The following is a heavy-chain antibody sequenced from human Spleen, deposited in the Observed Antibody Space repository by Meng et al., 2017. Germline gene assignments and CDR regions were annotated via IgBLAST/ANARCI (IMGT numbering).Heavy chain of an antibody. CDR2: INHSGST. Sequence: QVQLQQWGAGLWKPSETLTLTCAVYGGSFSGYDWSWIRQPPGKGLEWIGEINHSGSTKKPSLKSRVTMSVDTSKNQFSLNLNSVTAADTAVYYCARVNGDCFSTICYKGWFDPWGQGTLVTVSS. D-gene: IGHD2-2*02. J-gene: IGHJ5*02. CDR3: ARVNGDCFSTICYKGWFDP. V-gene: IGHV4-34*01. CDR1: GGSFSGYD.